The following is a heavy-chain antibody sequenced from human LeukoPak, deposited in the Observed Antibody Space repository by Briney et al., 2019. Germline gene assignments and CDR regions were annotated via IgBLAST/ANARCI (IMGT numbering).Heavy chain of an antibody. Sequence: SQTLSLTCAISGDSVTRKSAAWNWISQSPSRGLEWLGTIYLRSQWYVDYAESVKSRITINPDTSKNQFSLYLNSVTPEDTAVYYCARVEWTRMTEWFDPWGQGTLVTVSS. V-gene: IGHV6-1*01. CDR3: ARVEWTRMTEWFDP. CDR1: GDSVTRKSAA. J-gene: IGHJ5*02. CDR2: IYLRSQWYV. D-gene: IGHD3-3*01.